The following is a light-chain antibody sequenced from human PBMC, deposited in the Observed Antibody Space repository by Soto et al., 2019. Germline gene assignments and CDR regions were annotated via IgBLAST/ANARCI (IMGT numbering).Light chain of an antibody. CDR1: SGSIASNY. Sequence: NFMLTQPHSVWESPGKTVIISCTRSSGSIASNYVQWYQQRPGSSPTTVIYEDNQRPSGVPDGFSGSIDSSSNSASLTISGLETEDEADYFCQSYDATNQVFGGGTKLTVL. J-gene: IGLJ3*02. CDR3: QSYDATNQV. V-gene: IGLV6-57*01. CDR2: EDN.